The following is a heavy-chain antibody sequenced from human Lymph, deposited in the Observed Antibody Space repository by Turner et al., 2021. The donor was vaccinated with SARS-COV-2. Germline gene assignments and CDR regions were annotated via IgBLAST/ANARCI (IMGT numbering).Heavy chain of an antibody. J-gene: IGHJ4*02. CDR3: ARVTPAGWYYFDY. D-gene: IGHD2-2*01. CDR1: GGSISSYY. Sequence: QVQLQESGPGLVKPSEPLCLTCTVSGGSISSYYWSWIRQPPGKGLEWIGYIFYSGSTIYNPSLKSRVTISVDTSKNQFSLKLISVTAADTAVYYCARVTPAGWYYFDYWGQGTLVTVSS. V-gene: IGHV4-59*01. CDR2: IFYSGST.